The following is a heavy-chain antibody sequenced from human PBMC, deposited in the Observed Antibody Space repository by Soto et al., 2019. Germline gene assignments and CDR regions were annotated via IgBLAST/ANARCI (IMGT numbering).Heavy chain of an antibody. CDR1: GGTFGNYA. Sequence: QLQLVQSGTEVKKPGSSVTVSCKASGGTFGNYAINWLRQAPGQGLQWMGDISPMFHKANYEQTFQGRVSITADESTNTVYMELSSLRSEDTALYCCAREVEFHTPGFGAWGQGTLVTVSS. CDR2: ISPMFHKA. CDR3: AREVEFHTPGFGA. V-gene: IGHV1-69*01. J-gene: IGHJ5*02. D-gene: IGHD3-10*01.